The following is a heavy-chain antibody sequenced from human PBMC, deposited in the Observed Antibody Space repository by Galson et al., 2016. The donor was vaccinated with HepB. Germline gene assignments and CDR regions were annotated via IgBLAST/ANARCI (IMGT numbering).Heavy chain of an antibody. CDR1: GFTFSSYG. CDR3: VKGAGTIDY. Sequence: SLRLSCAASGFTFSSYGMHWVRQAPGKGLEWVAVISYDGSNKYYADSVKGRFTISRNNSKNTLNLQMNSLRDEDTAVYYCVKGAGTIDYWGQGTLVTVSS. V-gene: IGHV3-30*18. D-gene: IGHD6-19*01. J-gene: IGHJ4*02. CDR2: ISYDGSNK.